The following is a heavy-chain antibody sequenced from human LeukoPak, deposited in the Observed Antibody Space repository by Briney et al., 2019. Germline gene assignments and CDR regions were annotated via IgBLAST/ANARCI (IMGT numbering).Heavy chain of an antibody. V-gene: IGHV4-4*07. D-gene: IGHD5-18*01. J-gene: IGHJ4*02. CDR1: GGSISSYY. Sequence: SETLSLTCTVSGGSISSYYWSWIRQPAGKGLEWIGRIYASGSTNYNPSLKSRVTMSVDTSKSQFSLKLISVTAADTAVYYCARVSRYSFAFDYWGQGTLVTVSS. CDR2: IYASGST. CDR3: ARVSRYSFAFDY.